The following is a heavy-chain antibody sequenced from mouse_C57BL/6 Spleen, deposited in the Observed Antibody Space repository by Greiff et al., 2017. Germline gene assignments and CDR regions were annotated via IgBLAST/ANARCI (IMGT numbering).Heavy chain of an antibody. J-gene: IGHJ4*01. CDR2: ILPGSGST. V-gene: IGHV1-9*01. D-gene: IGHD2-3*01. CDR1: GYTFTGYW. Sequence: QVQLQQSGAELMKPGASVKLSCKATGYTFTGYWIEWVKQRPGHGLEWIGEILPGSGSTNYNEKFKGKATFTADASSNTAYMQLSSLTPEDSAIYYCARYDGYSGYYAMDYWGQGTSVTVSS. CDR3: ARYDGYSGYYAMDY.